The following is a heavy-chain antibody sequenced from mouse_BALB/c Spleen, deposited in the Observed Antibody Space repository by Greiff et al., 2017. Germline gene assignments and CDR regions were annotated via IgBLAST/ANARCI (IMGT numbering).Heavy chain of an antibody. J-gene: IGHJ4*01. CDR3: ARRGGNYAMDY. Sequence: QVQLQQSGAELVRPGSSVTISCKASGYAFSSYWMNWVKQRPGQGLEWIGQIYPGDGDTNYNGKFKGKATLTADKSSSTAYMQLSSLTSEDSAVYFCARRGGNYAMDYWGQGTSVTVSS. CDR2: IYPGDGDT. CDR1: GYAFSSYW. V-gene: IGHV1-80*01.